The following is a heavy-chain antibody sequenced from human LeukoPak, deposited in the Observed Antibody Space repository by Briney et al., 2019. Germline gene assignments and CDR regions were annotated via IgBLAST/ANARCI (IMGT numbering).Heavy chain of an antibody. CDR1: GYTFTNYR. CDR2: ISAYNGNT. CDR3: AREDSRYFFDY. Sequence: ASVKVSRKASGYTFTNYRISWVRQAPGQGLEWMGWISAYNGNTNYAQKLQGRVTMTTDTSTSTAYMELRSLRSDDTAVYYCAREDSRYFFDYWGQGTLVTISS. D-gene: IGHD6-13*01. J-gene: IGHJ4*02. V-gene: IGHV1-18*01.